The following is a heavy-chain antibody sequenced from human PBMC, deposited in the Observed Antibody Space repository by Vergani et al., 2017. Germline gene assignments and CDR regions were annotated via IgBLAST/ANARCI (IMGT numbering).Heavy chain of an antibody. CDR2: LNKNNYYI. V-gene: IGHV3-21*01. Sequence: EVQLVESGGGLVNPGGCLTLSCVASGFSLSTYTFNWVRQAPGGGLEWVSSLNKNNYYIYYADSVKGRFTISRDIAKNTLYLQVRSLRLEDTGVYNCVRDRGLCAGGRFYTEAWDYWGQGTPVTVSS. J-gene: IGHJ4*02. CDR1: GFSLSTYT. D-gene: IGHD2-2*02. CDR3: VRDRGLCAGGRFYTEAWDY.